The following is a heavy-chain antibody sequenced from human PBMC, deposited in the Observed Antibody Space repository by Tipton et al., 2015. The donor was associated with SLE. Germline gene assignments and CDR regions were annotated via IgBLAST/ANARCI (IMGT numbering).Heavy chain of an antibody. CDR3: ARDIDPRAFDSGLDY. J-gene: IGHJ4*02. D-gene: IGHD3-10*01. Sequence: TLSLTCTVSGGSISSSSYYWGWIRQPPGKGLEWIGSIYYSGSTYYNPSLKSRVTISVDTSKNQFSLKLSSVTAADTAVYYCARDIDPRAFDSGLDYWGQGTLVTVSS. V-gene: IGHV4-39*07. CDR2: IYYSGST. CDR1: GGSISSSSYY.